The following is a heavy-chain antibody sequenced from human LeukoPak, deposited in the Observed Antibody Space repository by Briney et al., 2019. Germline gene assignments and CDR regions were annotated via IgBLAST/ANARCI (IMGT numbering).Heavy chain of an antibody. D-gene: IGHD6-19*01. CDR3: ARVSGLAFDY. CDR1: GFTFSGSA. Sequence: GGSLRLSCAASGFTFSGSAMHWVRQASGKGLEWVGRIRSKANSYATAYAASVKGRFTISRDDSKNTAYLQMNSLRAGDTAVYYCARVSGLAFDYWGQGTLVTVSS. V-gene: IGHV3-73*01. CDR2: IRSKANSYAT. J-gene: IGHJ4*02.